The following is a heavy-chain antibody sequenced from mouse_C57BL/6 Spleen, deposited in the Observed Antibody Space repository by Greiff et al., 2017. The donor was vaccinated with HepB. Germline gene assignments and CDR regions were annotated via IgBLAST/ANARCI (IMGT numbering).Heavy chain of an antibody. CDR2: IDPENGDT. Sequence: EVQGVESGAELVRPGASVKLSCTASGFNIKDDYMHWVKQRPEQGLEWIGWIDPENGDTEYASKFQGKATITADTSSNTAYLQLSSLTSEDTAVYYCTTLLYYYGSSFYYAMDYWGQGTSVTVSS. CDR3: TTLLYYYGSSFYYAMDY. D-gene: IGHD1-1*01. V-gene: IGHV14-4*01. CDR1: GFNIKDDY. J-gene: IGHJ4*01.